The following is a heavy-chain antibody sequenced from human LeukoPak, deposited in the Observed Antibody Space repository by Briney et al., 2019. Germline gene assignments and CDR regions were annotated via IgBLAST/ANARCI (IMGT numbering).Heavy chain of an antibody. CDR2: IKNKVDGKPR. CDR1: GFIFSDAW. V-gene: IGHV3-15*01. J-gene: IGHJ4*02. CDR3: TTRGGLGY. Sequence: GGSLRLSCAGSGFIFSDAWIGWVRRAPGEGLEWVGRIKNKVDGKPRDYAAPVKGRFTISRDDSKNTAYLQMNSLKTEDTAVYYCTTRGGLGYWGQGTLVTVSS. D-gene: IGHD2-15*01.